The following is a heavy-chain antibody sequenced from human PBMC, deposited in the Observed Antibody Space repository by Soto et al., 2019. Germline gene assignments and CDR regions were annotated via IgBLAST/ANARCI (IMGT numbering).Heavy chain of an antibody. J-gene: IGHJ4*02. CDR3: TTDRRITMAQFDY. D-gene: IGHD3-10*01. CDR1: GFTFSNAW. CDR2: IKSETDGGTT. V-gene: IGHV3-15*01. Sequence: GGSLRLSCAASGFTFSNAWMSWVRQAPGKGLEWVDRIKSETDGGTTDYAAPVKGRFTISRDDSKNTLYLQMNSLKTEDTAVYYCTTDRRITMAQFDYWGQGTLVTVSS.